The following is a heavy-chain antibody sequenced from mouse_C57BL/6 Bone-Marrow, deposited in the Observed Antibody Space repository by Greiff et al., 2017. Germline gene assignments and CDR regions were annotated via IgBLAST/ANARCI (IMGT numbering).Heavy chain of an antibody. V-gene: IGHV1-81*01. Sequence: QVQLQQSGAELVRPGSSVKMSCKTSGYTFTSYGINWVKQRPGQGLEWIGEIYPRSGNTYYNEKFKGKATLTADKSSSTAYMELRSLTSEDSAVYFCARLELLAMDYWGQGTSVTVSS. CDR3: ARLELLAMDY. CDR1: GYTFTSYG. CDR2: IYPRSGNT. D-gene: IGHD1-1*01. J-gene: IGHJ4*01.